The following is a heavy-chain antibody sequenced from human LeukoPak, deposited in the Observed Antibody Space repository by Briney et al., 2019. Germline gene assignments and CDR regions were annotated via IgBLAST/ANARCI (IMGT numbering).Heavy chain of an antibody. Sequence: GGSLRLSCAASGFTFSDSWMSWVRQAPGKGLEWVANIKQDGSERYYVDSVKGRFTISRDNAKNSLYLQINSLRVDDTAVYYCATYINWVAGDVWGQGTTVTVSS. CDR2: IKQDGSER. CDR3: ATYINWVAGDV. J-gene: IGHJ6*02. D-gene: IGHD1-1*01. V-gene: IGHV3-7*01. CDR1: GFTFSDSW.